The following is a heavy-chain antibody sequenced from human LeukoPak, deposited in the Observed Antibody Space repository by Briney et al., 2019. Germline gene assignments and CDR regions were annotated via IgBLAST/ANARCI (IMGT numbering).Heavy chain of an antibody. Sequence: SETLSLTCTVSGGSIRSGGYYWSWIRQPPGKGLEWIGYIYHSGSTYYNPSLKSRVTISVDRSKNQFSLKLSSVTAADTAVYYCARDAEPGYSSSWAYWYFDLWGRGTLVTVSS. CDR2: IYHSGST. CDR3: ARDAEPGYSSSWAYWYFDL. D-gene: IGHD6-13*01. J-gene: IGHJ2*01. CDR1: GGSIRSGGYY. V-gene: IGHV4-30-2*01.